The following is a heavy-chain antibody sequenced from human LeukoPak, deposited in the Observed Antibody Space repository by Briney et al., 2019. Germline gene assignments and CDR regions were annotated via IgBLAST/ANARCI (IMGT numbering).Heavy chain of an antibody. J-gene: IGHJ4*02. V-gene: IGHV3-48*01. CDR2: ITSDRNTI. D-gene: IGHD3-3*01. CDR1: GFDFSVYS. CDR3: ARSTEWFADY. Sequence: GGSLRLSCAASGFDFSVYSMNWVRQAPGKGLEWISYITSDRNTIYYADSVRGRFTISRDNAKKSVYLELINLRADDTAMYYCARSTEWFADYWGQGTLVTVSS.